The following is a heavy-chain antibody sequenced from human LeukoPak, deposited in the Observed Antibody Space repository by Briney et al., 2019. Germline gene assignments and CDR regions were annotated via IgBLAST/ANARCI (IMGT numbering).Heavy chain of an antibody. Sequence: GGSLRLSCAASGFTFSSYAMHWVRQAPGKGLEWVAVISYDGSNKYYADSVKGRFTISRDNSKNTLYLQMNSLRAEDTAVYYCAGFRELKPFDYWGQGTLVTVSA. CDR2: ISYDGSNK. V-gene: IGHV3-30*04. CDR3: AGFRELKPFDY. CDR1: GFTFSSYA. D-gene: IGHD3-10*01. J-gene: IGHJ4*02.